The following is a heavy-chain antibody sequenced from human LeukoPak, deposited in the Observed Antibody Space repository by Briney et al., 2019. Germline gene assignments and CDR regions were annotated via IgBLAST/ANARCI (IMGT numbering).Heavy chain of an antibody. D-gene: IGHD4-17*01. CDR2: IWYDGSNK. V-gene: IGHV3-33*01. CDR1: GFTFSSDG. J-gene: IGHJ4*02. Sequence: GGALRHSCAASGFTFSSDGMHWVRQAPGKGLEGGAVIWYDGSNKYYADSVKGRFTISRDNSKNTLYLQMNSLRAEDTAVYYCARDHPEYGDAASDYWGQGTLVTVSS. CDR3: ARDHPEYGDAASDY.